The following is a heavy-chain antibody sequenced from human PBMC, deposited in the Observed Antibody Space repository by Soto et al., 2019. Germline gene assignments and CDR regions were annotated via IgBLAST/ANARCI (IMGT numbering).Heavy chain of an antibody. V-gene: IGHV4-4*02. CDR3: SRVDPSAKSPDY. CDR1: GDSIASSYW. CDR2: IYHSGTT. Sequence: SETLSLTCVVSGDSIASSYWWSWVRQPPGKGLEWIGEIYHSGTTNYNPSLKSRVTILQDKSNNQFSLRLDSVTAADTAVYYCSRVDPSAKSPDYWGQGTLVTVSS. D-gene: IGHD2-15*01. J-gene: IGHJ4*02.